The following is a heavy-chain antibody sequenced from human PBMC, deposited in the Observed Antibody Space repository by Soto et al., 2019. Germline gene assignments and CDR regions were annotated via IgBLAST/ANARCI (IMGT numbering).Heavy chain of an antibody. V-gene: IGHV1-3*01. J-gene: IGHJ3*02. D-gene: IGHD3-3*01. CDR2: INAGNGNT. CDR1: GYTFTSYA. CDR3: ARDRHYDFWSGYYIGDAFDI. Sequence: ASVKVSCKASGYTFTSYAMHWVRQAPGQRLEWMGWINAGNGNTKYSQQFQGRVTITRDTSASTAYMELSSLRSEDTAVYYCARDRHYDFWSGYYIGDAFDIWGQGTMVTVSS.